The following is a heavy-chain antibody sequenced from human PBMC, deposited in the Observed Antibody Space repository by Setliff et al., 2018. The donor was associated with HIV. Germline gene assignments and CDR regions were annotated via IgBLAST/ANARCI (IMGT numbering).Heavy chain of an antibody. Sequence: ASAKVSCKASEYTFTNYYIHWVRQGPGQGLEWVGIMNPSGGSTTYAQKFQDRVTMTRDTSTSTGYMELRSLRSEDTAVYYCARGSDASGYYPIYYYYGMDVWGQGTTVTVTS. CDR1: EYTFTNYY. J-gene: IGHJ6*02. CDR3: ARGSDASGYYPIYYYYGMDV. CDR2: MNPSGGST. V-gene: IGHV1-46*01. D-gene: IGHD3-22*01.